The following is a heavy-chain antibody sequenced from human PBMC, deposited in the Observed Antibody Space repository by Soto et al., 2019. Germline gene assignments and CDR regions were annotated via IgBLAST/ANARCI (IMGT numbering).Heavy chain of an antibody. CDR2: IYYSGST. V-gene: IGHV4-59*01. Sequence: SETLSLTCTVSGGSISSYYWSWIRQPPGKGPEWIGYIYYSGSTNYNPSLKSRVTISVDTSKNQFSLKLSSVTAADTAVYYCARAGRYGDYAFDIWGQGTMVTVSS. J-gene: IGHJ3*02. CDR3: ARAGRYGDYAFDI. D-gene: IGHD4-17*01. CDR1: GGSISSYY.